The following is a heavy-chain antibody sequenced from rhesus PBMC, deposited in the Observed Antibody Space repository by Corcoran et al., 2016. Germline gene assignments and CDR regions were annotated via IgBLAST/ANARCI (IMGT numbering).Heavy chain of an antibody. D-gene: IGHD5-24*01. Sequence: EVQLVQSGAEVKRPGESLKISCKTSGYRFTSYWISWVRQMPGKGLEWMGAIDPSDSDVRYSPSFQGQVTISADKSTSTAYLQWSSLKASDTATYYCARRAGTGYFDYWGQGVLVTVSS. CDR3: ARRAGTGYFDY. CDR1: GYRFTSYW. CDR2: IDPSDSDV. V-gene: IGHV5-20*02. J-gene: IGHJ4*01.